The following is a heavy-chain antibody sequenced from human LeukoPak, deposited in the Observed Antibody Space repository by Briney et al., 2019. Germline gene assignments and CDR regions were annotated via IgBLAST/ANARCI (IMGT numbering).Heavy chain of an antibody. D-gene: IGHD1-26*01. CDR1: GFTFSSYG. V-gene: IGHV3-30*18. J-gene: IGHJ4*02. CDR3: AKPPAGRSYPWDY. CDR2: ISYDGSNK. Sequence: GGSLRLSCAASGFTFSSYGMHWVRQAPGKGLEWVAVISYDGSNKYYADSVKGRFTISRDNSKNTLYLQMNSLRAEDTAVYYCAKPPAGRSYPWDYWGQGTLVTVSS.